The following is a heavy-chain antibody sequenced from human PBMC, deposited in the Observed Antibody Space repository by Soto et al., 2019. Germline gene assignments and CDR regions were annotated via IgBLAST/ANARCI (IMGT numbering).Heavy chain of an antibody. CDR2: ISGSGGST. V-gene: IGHV3-23*01. CDR3: AKGDRSGGSGNYFDY. CDR1: GFTFSDYA. D-gene: IGHD2-15*01. Sequence: EVQLLESGGGLVQPGGSLRLSCAASGFTFSDYAMSWVRQAPGKGPEWVSAISGSGGSTYYADSVKGRFTISRDNSKNTLYVQMNTLRAEDTAVYYCAKGDRSGGSGNYFDYWGQGTLVTVSS. J-gene: IGHJ4*02.